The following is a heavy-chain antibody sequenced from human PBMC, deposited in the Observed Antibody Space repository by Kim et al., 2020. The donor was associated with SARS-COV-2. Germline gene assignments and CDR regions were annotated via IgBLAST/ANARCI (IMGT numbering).Heavy chain of an antibody. V-gene: IGHV4-39*01. J-gene: IGHJ5*02. D-gene: IGHD1-26*01. Sequence: YSNPSLKSRVTISVDTSKNQFSLKLSSVTAADTAVYYCARSPGGSGWFDPWGQGTLVTVSS. CDR3: ARSPGGSGWFDP.